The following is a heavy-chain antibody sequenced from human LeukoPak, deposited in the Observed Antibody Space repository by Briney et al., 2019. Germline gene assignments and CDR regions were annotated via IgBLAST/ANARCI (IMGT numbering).Heavy chain of an antibody. CDR3: VREAYYSRGSGDEKAFDH. D-gene: IGHD3-10*01. CDR1: GYTFLSHY. V-gene: IGHV1-46*01. J-gene: IGHJ5*02. Sequence: GASVKVSCKASGYTFLSHYMHWVRQAPGQGLEWMGLILPTDGSTMYAQKFQGRLTITMDTSTSTVYMDLSSLESEDTAIYFCVREAYYSRGSGDEKAFDHWAQGTLVTVSS. CDR2: ILPTDGST.